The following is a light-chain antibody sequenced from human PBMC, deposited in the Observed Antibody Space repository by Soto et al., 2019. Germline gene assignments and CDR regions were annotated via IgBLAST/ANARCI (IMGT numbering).Light chain of an antibody. J-gene: IGKJ5*01. CDR3: QQRSNWPIT. CDR2: GAC. Sequence: EIVLTQSPGTLSLSPGERATLSCRASQSVSNNDLAWYQQKPGQAPRLLIYGACSRATGIPDRFSGSGSGTDFTLPISRLEPQDFAVDYCQQRSNWPITFGQGTRLEIK. V-gene: IGKV3D-20*02. CDR1: QSVSNND.